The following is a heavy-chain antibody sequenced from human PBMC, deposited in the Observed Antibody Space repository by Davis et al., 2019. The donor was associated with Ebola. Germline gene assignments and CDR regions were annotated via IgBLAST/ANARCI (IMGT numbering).Heavy chain of an antibody. Sequence: PSETLSLTCTVSDVSISNYYWSWIRQPPGKGLEWIANIYYSGSTNYNPSLKSRVTISVDTSKNQSSLKLSSVTAADTAVYYCARHVGYCTNGVCVMDVWGKGTTVTVSS. V-gene: IGHV4-59*08. D-gene: IGHD2-8*01. CDR2: IYYSGST. J-gene: IGHJ6*03. CDR1: DVSISNYY. CDR3: ARHVGYCTNGVCVMDV.